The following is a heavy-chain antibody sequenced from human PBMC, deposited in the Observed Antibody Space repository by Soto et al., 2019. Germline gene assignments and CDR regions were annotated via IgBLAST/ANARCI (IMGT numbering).Heavy chain of an antibody. D-gene: IGHD3-10*01. CDR3: VRSKAGNYYDYFDY. J-gene: IGHJ4*02. CDR2: IDWDDDK. CDR1: GFSIYTSGVS. Sequence: GSGPTLVNPTQTLTLTCTFSGFSIYTSGVSVSWIRQPPGKALEWLALIDWDDDKYYTTSLKTRLTISKDTSKNQVVLTMTNMDPVDTATYYCVRSKAGNYYDYFDYWGQGALVTVSS. V-gene: IGHV2-70*01.